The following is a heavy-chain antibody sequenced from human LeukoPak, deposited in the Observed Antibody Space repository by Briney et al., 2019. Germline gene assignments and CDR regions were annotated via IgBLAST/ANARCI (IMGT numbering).Heavy chain of an antibody. CDR3: ARQDCSGGSCYSIPFDY. V-gene: IGHV3-7*02. D-gene: IGHD2-15*01. Sequence: GGSLRLSCATSGFTFSNYWMTWVRQAPGKGLEWVANINRDGSDKYYMASVQGRFTISRDNAKNSLSLQMNSLRAEDTAVYYCARQDCSGGSCYSIPFDYWGQGTLVTASS. CDR1: GFTFSNYW. J-gene: IGHJ4*02. CDR2: INRDGSDK.